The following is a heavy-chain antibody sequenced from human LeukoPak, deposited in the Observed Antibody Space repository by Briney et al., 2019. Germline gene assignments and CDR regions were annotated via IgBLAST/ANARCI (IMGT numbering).Heavy chain of an antibody. V-gene: IGHV3-30*18. CDR1: GFTFSNYG. J-gene: IGHJ4*02. D-gene: IGHD3-3*01. CDR3: AKEKWSVTIFGVISS. Sequence: PGGSLRLSCAASGFTFSNYGMHWVRRAPGKRPEGVAIILHDGSNKYYTESVKGRFTISRDNTKNTLYLQMNGLRAEDTAVYYCAKEKWSVTIFGVISSWGQGTLVSVS. CDR2: ILHDGSNK.